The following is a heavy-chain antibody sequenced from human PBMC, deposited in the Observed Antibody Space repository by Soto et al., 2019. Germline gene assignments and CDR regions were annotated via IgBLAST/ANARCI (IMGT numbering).Heavy chain of an antibody. CDR2: ISSSGSTV. D-gene: IGHD3-16*02. V-gene: IGHV3-11*01. Sequence: VQLVESGGGLVKPGGSLRLSCAASGFTFSDYYMSWIRQAPGKGLEWVSYISSSGSTVYYADSVKGRFTISRDNDKNSLYLQMNSLRAEDTAEYYCARDIMIPFGGVIVTGGFDYWGQGTLVTVSS. CDR3: ARDIMIPFGGVIVTGGFDY. J-gene: IGHJ4*02. CDR1: GFTFSDYY.